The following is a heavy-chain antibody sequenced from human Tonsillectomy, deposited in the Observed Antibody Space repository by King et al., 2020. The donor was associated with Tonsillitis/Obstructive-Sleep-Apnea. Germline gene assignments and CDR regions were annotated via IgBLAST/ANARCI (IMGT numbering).Heavy chain of an antibody. D-gene: IGHD3-22*01. J-gene: IGHJ3*02. CDR1: GFTFSSYE. V-gene: IGHV3-48*03. CDR2: ISSSGSTI. CDR3: ARTCYYDSIGI. Sequence: FQLVQSGGGLVQPGGSLRLSCAASGFTFSSYEMNWVRQAPGKGLEWVSYISSSGSTIYYADSVKGRFTISRDNAKNSLYLQMNSLRAEDTAVYYCARTCYYDSIGIWGQGTMVTVSS.